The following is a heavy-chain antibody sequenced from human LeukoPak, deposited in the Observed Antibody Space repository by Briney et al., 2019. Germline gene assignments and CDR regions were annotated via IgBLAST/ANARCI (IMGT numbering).Heavy chain of an antibody. Sequence: SSETLSLTCTVSGGSISSHYRSWIRQPPGKGLEWIGYIYYSGSTNYNPSLKSRVTISVDTSKNQFSLKLSSVTAADTAVYYCANWNPAAEYFQHWGQGTLVTVSS. J-gene: IGHJ1*01. CDR1: GGSISSHY. CDR2: IYYSGST. D-gene: IGHD1-1*01. V-gene: IGHV4-59*11. CDR3: ANWNPAAEYFQH.